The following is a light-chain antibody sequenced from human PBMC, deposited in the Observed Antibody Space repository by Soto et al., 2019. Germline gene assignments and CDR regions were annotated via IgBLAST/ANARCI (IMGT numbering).Light chain of an antibody. J-gene: IGKJ1*01. Sequence: TQAAATLSFSSGDRATITCMASQSIGSYLAWYQHKLGQPPRLLIYGASNTATGIPDRFSGSGSGTDFTLTISRLEPEDFAVYFCQQYGDSPGTFGQGTKVDIK. CDR3: QQYGDSPGT. V-gene: IGKV3-20*01. CDR1: QSIGSY. CDR2: GAS.